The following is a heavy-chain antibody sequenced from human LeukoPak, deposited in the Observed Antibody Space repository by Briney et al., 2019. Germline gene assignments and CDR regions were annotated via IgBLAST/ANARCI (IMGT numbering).Heavy chain of an antibody. CDR2: ISWNSGSI. V-gene: IGHV3-9*01. Sequence: PGRSLTLSCAVSGFTFDDYSMHWVRQAPGKGLEWVSGISWNSGSIGYAGSVKGRFTISRDNAKNSLYLQMNSLRAEDTALYCGAKDYSSGWPRGSAFDIWGQGTMVTVSS. CDR3: AKDYSSGWPRGSAFDI. J-gene: IGHJ3*02. D-gene: IGHD6-19*01. CDR1: GFTFDDYS.